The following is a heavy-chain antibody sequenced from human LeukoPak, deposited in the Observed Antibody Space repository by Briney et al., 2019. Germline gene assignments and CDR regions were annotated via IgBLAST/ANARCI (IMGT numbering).Heavy chain of an antibody. D-gene: IGHD6-19*01. CDR2: IYHSGST. CDR1: GYSISSGYY. J-gene: IGHJ6*03. V-gene: IGHV4-38-2*02. Sequence: PSETLSLTCTVSGYSISSGYYWGWIRQPPGKGLEWIGSIYHSGSTYYNPSLKSRVTISVDTSKNQFSLKLSSVTAADTAVYYCARGGSYSSGWRYYYYYYMDVWGKGTTVTVSS. CDR3: ARGGSYSSGWRYYYYYYMDV.